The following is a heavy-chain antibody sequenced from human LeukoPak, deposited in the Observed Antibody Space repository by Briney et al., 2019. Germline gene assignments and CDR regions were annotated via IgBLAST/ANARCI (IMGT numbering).Heavy chain of an antibody. V-gene: IGHV1-46*01. CDR1: GYTFTSYY. D-gene: IGHD3-10*01. Sequence: GASVKVSCKASGYTFTSYYMHWVRQAPGQGREWMGIINPSGGSTSYAQKFQGRVTMTRDTSTSTVYMELSSLRSEDTAVYYCARGGITMVRGVTTPWDYWGQGTLVTVSS. CDR2: INPSGGST. CDR3: ARGGITMVRGVTTPWDY. J-gene: IGHJ4*02.